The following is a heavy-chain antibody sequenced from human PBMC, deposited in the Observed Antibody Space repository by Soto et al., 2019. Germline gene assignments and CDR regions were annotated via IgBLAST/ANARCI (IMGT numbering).Heavy chain of an antibody. D-gene: IGHD2-2*01. Sequence: ASVKVSCKASGYTFTSYGISWVRQAPGQGLEWMGWISAYNGNTNYAQKLQGRVTMTTNTSTSTAYMELRSLRSDDTAVYYCARGYDCSSTSCLVGYYYYMDVWGKGTTVTVSS. CDR2: ISAYNGNT. CDR3: ARGYDCSSTSCLVGYYYYMDV. J-gene: IGHJ6*03. CDR1: GYTFTSYG. V-gene: IGHV1-18*01.